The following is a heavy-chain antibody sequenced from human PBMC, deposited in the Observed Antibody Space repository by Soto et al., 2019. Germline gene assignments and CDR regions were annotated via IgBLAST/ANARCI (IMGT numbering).Heavy chain of an antibody. J-gene: IGHJ4*02. CDR1: GGSISSGGYS. D-gene: IGHD6-6*01. CDR2: IYYSGST. Sequence: PSETLSLTCAVSGGSISSGGYSWSWIRQPPGKGLEWIGYIYYSGSTYYNPSLKSRVTISVDTSKNQFSLKLSSVTAADTAVYYCARVRRPEISLDYWGQGTLVTV. V-gene: IGHV4-31*11. CDR3: ARVRRPEISLDY.